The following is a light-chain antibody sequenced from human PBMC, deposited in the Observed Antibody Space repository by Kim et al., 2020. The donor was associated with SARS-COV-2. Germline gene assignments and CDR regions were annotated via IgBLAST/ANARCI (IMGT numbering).Light chain of an antibody. CDR2: DAS. Sequence: EIVLTQSPATLSLSPGERATLSCRASQSVSRYLAWYKQKPGQAPRLLIYDASNRATGIPARFSGSGSGTDFTLTISSLEPEDFAVYYCQQRSNWPLTFGRGTKVDIK. V-gene: IGKV3-11*01. CDR3: QQRSNWPLT. CDR1: QSVSRY. J-gene: IGKJ4*01.